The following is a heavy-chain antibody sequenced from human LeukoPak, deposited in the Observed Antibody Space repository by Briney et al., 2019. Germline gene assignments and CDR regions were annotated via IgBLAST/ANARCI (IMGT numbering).Heavy chain of an antibody. J-gene: IGHJ4*02. V-gene: IGHV1-2*02. CDR2: INPSSGGT. D-gene: IGHD6-19*01. Sequence: ASVKVSCKASGYTFTGYYMHWVRQAPGQGLEWMGWINPSSGGTNYAQKFQGRVTMTRDTSISTAYMELSRLRSDDTAVYYCARDGLSSGWHGYFDYWGQGTLVTVSS. CDR3: ARDGLSSGWHGYFDY. CDR1: GYTFTGYY.